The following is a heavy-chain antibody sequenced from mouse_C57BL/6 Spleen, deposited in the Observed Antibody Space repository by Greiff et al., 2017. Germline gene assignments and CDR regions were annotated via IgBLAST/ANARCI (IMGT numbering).Heavy chain of an antibody. Sequence: QVQLQQPGAELVMPGASVKLSCTASGYTFTSYWMNWVKQRPGQGLEWIGEIDPSDSYTNYNQKFKGKSTLTVDKSSSTAYMQLSSLTSEDSAVYYCARCENYGSSLFDYWGQGTTLTVSS. V-gene: IGHV1-69*01. D-gene: IGHD1-1*01. J-gene: IGHJ2*01. CDR1: GYTFTSYW. CDR3: ARCENYGSSLFDY. CDR2: IDPSDSYT.